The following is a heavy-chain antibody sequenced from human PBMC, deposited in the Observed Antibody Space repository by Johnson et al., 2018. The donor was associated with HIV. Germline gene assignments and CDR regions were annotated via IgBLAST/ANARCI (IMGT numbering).Heavy chain of an antibody. CDR3: AKDIAATADAFDI. V-gene: IGHV3-9*01. CDR1: GFTFDDYA. Sequence: QLVESGGGLVQPGRSLRLSCAASGFTFDDYAMNWVRQAPGKGLEWVSGFSWNSGSIGYADSVKGRFTISRDNAKNSLYLQMNSLRAEDTALYYCAKDIAATADAFDIWGQGTMVTLSS. D-gene: IGHD6-25*01. CDR2: FSWNSGSI. J-gene: IGHJ3*02.